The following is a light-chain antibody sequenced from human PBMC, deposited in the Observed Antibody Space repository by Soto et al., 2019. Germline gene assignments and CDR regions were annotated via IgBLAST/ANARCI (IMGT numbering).Light chain of an antibody. Sequence: DIQMTQSPASLSASVGDRFTITCRTSQSISRYLNWYQQKKGRAPKLLIYGASTLESGVPSRLSGSGSGTDFTITINNMQPEDFASYFCQESYSTPLTFGGGTQVDIK. CDR3: QESYSTPLT. CDR2: GAS. J-gene: IGKJ4*01. V-gene: IGKV1-39*01. CDR1: QSISRY.